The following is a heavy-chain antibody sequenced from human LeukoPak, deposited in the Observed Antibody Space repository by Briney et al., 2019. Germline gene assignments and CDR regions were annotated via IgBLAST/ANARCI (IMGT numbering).Heavy chain of an antibody. CDR3: ASAVIYGGNTFDY. CDR1: GGSISSGDYY. J-gene: IGHJ4*02. CDR2: IYYSGST. D-gene: IGHD4-23*01. V-gene: IGHV4-30-4*08. Sequence: PSQTLSLTCTVSGGSISSGDYYWSWIRQPPGKGLGWIGYIYYSGSTYYNPSLKSRVTISVDTSKNQFSLKLSSVTAADTAVYYCASAVIYGGNTFDYWGQGTLVTVSS.